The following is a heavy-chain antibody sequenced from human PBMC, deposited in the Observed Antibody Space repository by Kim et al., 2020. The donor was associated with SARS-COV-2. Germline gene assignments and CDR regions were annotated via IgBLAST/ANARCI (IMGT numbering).Heavy chain of an antibody. J-gene: IGHJ4*02. D-gene: IGHD2-21*02. CDR2: INHSGST. V-gene: IGHV4-34*01. Sequence: SETLSLTCAVYGGSFSGYYWSWIRQPPGKGLEWIGEINHSGSTNYNPSLKSRVTISVDTSKNQFSLKLSSVTAADTAVYYCARARQYCGGDCYTRRFDYWGQGTLVTVSS. CDR1: GGSFSGYY. CDR3: ARARQYCGGDCYTRRFDY.